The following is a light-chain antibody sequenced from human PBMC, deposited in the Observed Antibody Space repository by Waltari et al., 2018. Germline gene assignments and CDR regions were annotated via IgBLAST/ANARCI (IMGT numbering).Light chain of an antibody. J-gene: IGLJ1*01. CDR1: SSNLGSNT. CDR3: AAWDDSLNGLYV. Sequence: QSVLTQPPSASGTPGQRVTISCSGRSSNLGSNTVPWYQQLPGTAPKLLIYSNNQRPSGVPDRFSGSKSGTSASLAISGLQSEDEADYYCAAWDDSLNGLYVFGTGTKVTVL. V-gene: IGLV1-44*01. CDR2: SNN.